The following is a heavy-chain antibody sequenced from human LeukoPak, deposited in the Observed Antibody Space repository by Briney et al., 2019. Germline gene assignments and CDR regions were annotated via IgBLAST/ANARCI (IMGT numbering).Heavy chain of an antibody. D-gene: IGHD5-12*01. Sequence: SVKVSCKASGGTFSSYAISGVRQAPGQGVEWMGGIIPIFGTANYAQKFQGRVTITADESTSTAYMELSSLRSEDTAVYYCARAPSEWLRVDNWFDPWGQGTLVTVSS. CDR3: ARAPSEWLRVDNWFDP. CDR1: GGTFSSYA. J-gene: IGHJ5*02. CDR2: IIPIFGTA. V-gene: IGHV1-69*13.